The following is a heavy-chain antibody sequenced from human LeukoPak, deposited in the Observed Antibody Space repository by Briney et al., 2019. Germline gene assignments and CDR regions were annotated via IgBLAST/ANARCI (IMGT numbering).Heavy chain of an antibody. D-gene: IGHD7-27*01. CDR3: ARTNWGSSPFDY. Sequence: GSLRLSCAASGFTFSSYSMNWVRQPPGKGLEWIGEINHSGSTNYNPSLKSRVTISVDTSKNQFSLKLSSVTAADTAVYYCARTNWGSSPFDYWGQGTLVTVSS. J-gene: IGHJ4*02. CDR1: GFTFSSYS. V-gene: IGHV4-34*01. CDR2: INHSGST.